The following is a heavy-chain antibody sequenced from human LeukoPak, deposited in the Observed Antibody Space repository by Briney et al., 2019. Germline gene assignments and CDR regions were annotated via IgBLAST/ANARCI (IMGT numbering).Heavy chain of an antibody. CDR1: GFTFSSYA. Sequence: PGGSLRLSCAASGFTFSSYAMSWVRQAPGKGLEWASAITASGGSTYYADSVKGRFTISRDNSKNTLYLQMNSLRAEDTAVYYCAKDLSAFDHWGQGTLVTVSS. CDR3: AKDLSAFDH. J-gene: IGHJ4*02. CDR2: ITASGGST. V-gene: IGHV3-23*01.